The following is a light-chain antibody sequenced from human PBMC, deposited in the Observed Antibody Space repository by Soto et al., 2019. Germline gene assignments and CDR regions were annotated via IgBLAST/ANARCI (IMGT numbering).Light chain of an antibody. CDR1: SSNIGAGHE. Sequence: QSVLAQPPSVSGAPGQGVIISCTGTSSNIGAGHEVHWYQQVQGAAPKLLMYGNMYRPSGVPDRFSGSKSGTSASLAITGLQPEDEADYYCQSYDTSLRAWVFGGGTKLTVL. J-gene: IGLJ3*02. CDR3: QSYDTSLRAWV. CDR2: GNM. V-gene: IGLV1-40*01.